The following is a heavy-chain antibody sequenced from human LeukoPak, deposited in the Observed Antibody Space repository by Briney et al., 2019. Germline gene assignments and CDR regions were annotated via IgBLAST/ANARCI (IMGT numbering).Heavy chain of an antibody. Sequence: GGSLRLSCVASGFTFSSYWLSWVRQAPGKGLEWVANIKQDGSDKYYVDSVKGRFTISRDNAKNSLYLQMNSLRAEDTAVYYCAKDRGTSYYYGLDVWGQGTTVIVSS. CDR2: IKQDGSDK. D-gene: IGHD1-1*01. CDR1: GFTFSSYW. CDR3: AKDRGTSYYYGLDV. J-gene: IGHJ6*02. V-gene: IGHV3-7*01.